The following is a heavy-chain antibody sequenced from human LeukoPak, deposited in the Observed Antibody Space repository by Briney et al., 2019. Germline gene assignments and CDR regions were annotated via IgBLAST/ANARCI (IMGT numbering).Heavy chain of an antibody. D-gene: IGHD1-26*01. Sequence: GGSLRLSCAASGFTLSSYAMSWVRQAPGKGLEWVSAISGSGGSTYYADSVKGRFTISRDNSKNTLYLQMNSLRAEDTAVYYCAKSYSGSYLYYYYGMDVWGQGTTVTVSS. J-gene: IGHJ6*02. CDR3: AKSYSGSYLYYYYGMDV. V-gene: IGHV3-23*01. CDR2: ISGSGGST. CDR1: GFTLSSYA.